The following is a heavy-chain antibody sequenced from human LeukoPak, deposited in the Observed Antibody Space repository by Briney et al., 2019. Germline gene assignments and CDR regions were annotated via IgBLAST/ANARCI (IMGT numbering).Heavy chain of an antibody. V-gene: IGHV4-39*07. J-gene: IGHJ3*02. D-gene: IGHD2-8*01. Sequence: SETLSLTCTVSGGSISSSSYYWGWIRQPPGKGLEWIGSIYYSGSTYYNPSLKRRVTISVDTSKNQFSLKLSSVTAADTAVYYCARDMSGYCTNGVCYGAFDIWGQGTMVTVSS. CDR1: GGSISSSSYY. CDR2: IYYSGST. CDR3: ARDMSGYCTNGVCYGAFDI.